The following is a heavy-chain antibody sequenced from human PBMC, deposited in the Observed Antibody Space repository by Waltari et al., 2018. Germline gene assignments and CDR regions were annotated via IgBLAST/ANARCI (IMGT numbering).Heavy chain of an antibody. CDR2: INTNSETP. V-gene: IGHV7-4-1*02. D-gene: IGHD3-22*01. CDR3: ARDGASSSRGYYYALDV. J-gene: IGHJ6*02. Sequence: QLVQSGSELKSPGASVKVSCKASGYPFNRFGINWVRQAPGQGLEWMGWINTNSETPAYAQDFGGRFVFSLDTSASTAYLQISSLKADDTAVYYCARDGASSSRGYYYALDVWGQGTTVTVSS. CDR1: GYPFNRFG.